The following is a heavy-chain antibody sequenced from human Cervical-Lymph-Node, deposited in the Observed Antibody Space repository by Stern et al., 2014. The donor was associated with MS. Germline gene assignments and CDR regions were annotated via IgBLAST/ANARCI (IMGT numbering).Heavy chain of an antibody. CDR3: ARGYIAPTGTIYYYYGMAV. CDR1: GGSISSDNW. Sequence: QLQLQESGPGLVKPSGTLSLTCAVSGGSISSDNWWNWVRQPPGKGLEWIGEVYHSGSTNYNPSLESRVTISVDQSKNQFSLKLSSVTAADTAMYYCARGYIAPTGTIYYYYGMAVWGQGTTVTVSS. D-gene: IGHD6-13*01. V-gene: IGHV4-4*02. CDR2: VYHSGST. J-gene: IGHJ6*02.